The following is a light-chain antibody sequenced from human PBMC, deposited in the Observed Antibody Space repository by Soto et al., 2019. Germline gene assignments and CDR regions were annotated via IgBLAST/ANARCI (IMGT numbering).Light chain of an antibody. CDR2: DAS. CDR1: QGISTY. V-gene: IGKV1-39*01. Sequence: DIQITKSPSSLSASVGDRVTITCRASQGISTYLVWYQQRQGRAPKLLIYDASSLLSGVPSRFSGSGSGTDITLTISSLQSEDFATYYCQQSYRTPYTFGQGTKLETK. CDR3: QQSYRTPYT. J-gene: IGKJ2*01.